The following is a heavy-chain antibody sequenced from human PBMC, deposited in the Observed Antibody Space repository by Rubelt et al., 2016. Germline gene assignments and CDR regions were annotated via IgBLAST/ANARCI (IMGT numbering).Heavy chain of an antibody. D-gene: IGHD1-1*01. J-gene: IGHJ4*02. CDR1: GFLVSEYA. CDR3: ARTTGPIDC. V-gene: IGHV3-74*01. CDR2: LNHDGTDI. Sequence: PGGSLRLSCAASGFLVSEYAVHWVRHAPGKGLMWVSRLNHDGTDISYTESVKGRFTISRDNARNTLFLQMNSLRAEDTAVYYCARTTGPIDCWGQGTLVIVSS.